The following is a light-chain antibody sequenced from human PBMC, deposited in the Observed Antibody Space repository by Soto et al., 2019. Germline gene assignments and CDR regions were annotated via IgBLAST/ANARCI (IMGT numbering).Light chain of an antibody. CDR2: KAS. Sequence: DIQMTQSPSTLSASLGDRVTITCRASQSIGDSLAWYQQRPGKAPNLLIYKASTLEGGVPSRFSGSGSGTQFTLTISSLQPEDFATYYCQQLHDYPITFGQGTRLEIK. J-gene: IGKJ5*01. V-gene: IGKV1-5*03. CDR3: QQLHDYPIT. CDR1: QSIGDS.